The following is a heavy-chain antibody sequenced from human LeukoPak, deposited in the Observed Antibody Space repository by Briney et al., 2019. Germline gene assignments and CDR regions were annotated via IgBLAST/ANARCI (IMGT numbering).Heavy chain of an antibody. D-gene: IGHD3-22*01. Sequence: SETLSLICAVSGCSISSTSYYWAWIRQPPGKGLEWIGTIYYSGSTYHNPSLKSRVTLSVDTSRNQFSLRLSSVDAADTAVYYCAKAGVRYFDSSGLYAFDFWGQGTTVTVSS. J-gene: IGHJ3*01. CDR2: IYYSGST. V-gene: IGHV4-39*01. CDR3: AKAGVRYFDSSGLYAFDF. CDR1: GCSISSTSYY.